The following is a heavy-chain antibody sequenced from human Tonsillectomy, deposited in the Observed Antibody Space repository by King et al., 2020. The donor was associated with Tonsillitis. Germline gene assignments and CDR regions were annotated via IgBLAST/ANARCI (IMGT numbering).Heavy chain of an antibody. Sequence: VQLVESGGGLVQPGGSLRLSCAASGFTFSDYAMTWVRQAPGKGLEWLSTISGSGGSTYYADPVEGRFTISRDNSKNTLYLEMNSLRAEDTAVYYCISGSTSADYWGQGTLVTVSS. D-gene: IGHD1-26*01. V-gene: IGHV3-23*04. J-gene: IGHJ4*02. CDR2: ISGSGGST. CDR1: GFTFSDYA. CDR3: ISGSTSADY.